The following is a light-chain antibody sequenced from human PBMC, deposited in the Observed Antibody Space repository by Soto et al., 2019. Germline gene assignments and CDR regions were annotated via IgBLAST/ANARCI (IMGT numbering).Light chain of an antibody. CDR1: QDVGNF. CDR2: DAS. J-gene: IGKJ5*01. V-gene: IGKV1-33*01. CDR3: QQYGSLPIT. Sequence: QMTQSPSSLSASIGDRVTISCQASQDVGNFLNWYQQRPGKAPYLLIYDASNLDSGVSSRFSGSGSGRAFSFTITSLQPDDVATYFCQQYGSLPITFGQGTRLDIK.